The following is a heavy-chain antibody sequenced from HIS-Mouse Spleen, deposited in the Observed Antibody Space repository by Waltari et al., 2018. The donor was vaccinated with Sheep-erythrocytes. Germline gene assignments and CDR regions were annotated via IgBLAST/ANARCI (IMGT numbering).Heavy chain of an antibody. CDR1: GFTFSRYA. D-gene: IGHD5-18*01. Sequence: EVQLLESGGGLVQPGGSLRLSCAASGFTFSRYAWSWVRQAPGKGLDRAAVIIGSGVRTYYADSVKGRFTNSRDNAKNTLYLQMNSLRAEDTAVYYCAKDRGIGYSYGFDYWGQGTLVTVSS. V-gene: IGHV3-23*01. CDR3: AKDRGIGYSYGFDY. J-gene: IGHJ4*02. CDR2: IIGSGVRT.